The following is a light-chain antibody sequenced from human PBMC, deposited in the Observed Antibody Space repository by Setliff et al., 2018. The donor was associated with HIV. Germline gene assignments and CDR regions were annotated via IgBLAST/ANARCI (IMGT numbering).Light chain of an antibody. CDR1: SSDVGGYTY. J-gene: IGLJ1*01. CDR2: EVR. V-gene: IGLV2-14*01. CDR3: SSYATTNTLP. Sequence: QSALTQPASVSGSPGQSITISCPGTSSDVGGYTYVSLYQQHPGKAPKLIIYEVRNRPSGVSNRFSGSKSGNTASLTISGLQAEDAGDYYCSSYATTNTLPFGTGTKGTV.